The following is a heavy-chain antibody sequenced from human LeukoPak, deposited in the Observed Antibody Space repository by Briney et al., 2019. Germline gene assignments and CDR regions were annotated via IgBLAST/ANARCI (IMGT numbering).Heavy chain of an antibody. Sequence: GGSLRLSCAASGFTFSSYAMSWVRQAPGKGLEWVANIKQDGSEKYYVDSVKGRFTISRDNAKNSLYLQMNSLRAEDTAVYYCARARNRIAVSVIREYYYMDVWGKGTTVTVSS. J-gene: IGHJ6*03. CDR1: GFTFSSYA. D-gene: IGHD6-19*01. CDR3: ARARNRIAVSVIREYYYMDV. CDR2: IKQDGSEK. V-gene: IGHV3-7*01.